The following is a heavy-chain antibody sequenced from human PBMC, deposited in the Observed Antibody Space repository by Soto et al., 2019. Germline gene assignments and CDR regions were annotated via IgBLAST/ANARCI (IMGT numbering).Heavy chain of an antibody. CDR1: GYSFTGHY. D-gene: IGHD6-19*01. V-gene: IGHV1-46*01. CDR3: ARAVAVAADFDY. J-gene: IGHJ4*02. Sequence: ASVKVSCKASGYSFTGHYIHWVRQAPGQGLEWMGTISPGSLNTAYAQKFQGRVTMTRDTSTSTVYMELTSLSSEDTAVYYCARAVAVAADFDYWGQGTLVTVSS. CDR2: ISPGSLNT.